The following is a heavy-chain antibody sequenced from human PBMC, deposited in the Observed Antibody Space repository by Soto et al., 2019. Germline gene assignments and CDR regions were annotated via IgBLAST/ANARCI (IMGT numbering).Heavy chain of an antibody. Sequence: GGSLRLSCAASGFTFSNAWMSWVRQAPGKGLEWVGRIKSKTDGGTTDYAAPVKGRFTISRDDSKNTLYLQMNSLKTEDTAVYYCTTVVSYYDFWSGYYPQYYFDYWGQGTLVTVSS. CDR3: TTVVSYYDFWSGYYPQYYFDY. CDR1: GFTFSNAW. V-gene: IGHV3-15*01. J-gene: IGHJ4*02. CDR2: IKSKTDGGTT. D-gene: IGHD3-3*01.